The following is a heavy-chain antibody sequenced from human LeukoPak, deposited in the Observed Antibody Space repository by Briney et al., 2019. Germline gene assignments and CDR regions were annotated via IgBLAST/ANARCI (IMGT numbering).Heavy chain of an antibody. CDR1: GYTFTSYD. D-gene: IGHD3-10*01. CDR2: MNPNSGNT. V-gene: IGHV1-8*01. Sequence: ASVKVSCKASGYTFTSYDINWVRQATGQGLEWMGWMNPNSGNTGYAQKFQGRVTMTRNTSISTAYMELSSLRSEDTAVYYCAGVGEGWFGELPNYWGQGTLVTVSS. CDR3: AGVGEGWFGELPNY. J-gene: IGHJ4*02.